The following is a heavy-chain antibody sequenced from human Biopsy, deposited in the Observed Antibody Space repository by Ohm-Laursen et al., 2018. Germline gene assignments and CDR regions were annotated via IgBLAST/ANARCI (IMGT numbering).Heavy chain of an antibody. CDR2: ISSSGITA. CDR3: ARSGWNFEFDS. CDR1: RFTFSDYF. J-gene: IGHJ4*02. Sequence: SLRLSCAASRFTFSDYFMSWIRQAPGKGLEWVSYISSSGITAHYADSVKGRFTISRDSAKNSLYLQMNSLRAEDTAIYYCARSGWNFEFDSWGKGTLVAVSS. D-gene: IGHD6-19*01. V-gene: IGHV3-11*01.